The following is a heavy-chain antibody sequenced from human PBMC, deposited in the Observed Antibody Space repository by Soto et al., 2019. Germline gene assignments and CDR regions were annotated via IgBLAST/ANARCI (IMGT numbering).Heavy chain of an antibody. CDR1: GGTFSTYS. V-gene: IGHV1-69*02. Sequence: QVQLVQSGAEVKKPGSSVKVSCKDSGGTFSTYSMFWVRQAPGQGLEWMGRIIPMLGIANHAPRFQDRVTITADKSTATAHMELSSLRSEDTALYYCTIGSWSGEVFDIWGQGTMVTVSS. D-gene: IGHD2-21*01. CDR3: TIGSWSGEVFDI. CDR2: IIPMLGIA. J-gene: IGHJ3*02.